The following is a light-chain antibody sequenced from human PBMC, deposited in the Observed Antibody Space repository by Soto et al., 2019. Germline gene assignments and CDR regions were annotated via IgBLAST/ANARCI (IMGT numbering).Light chain of an antibody. CDR2: PAS. CDR1: QIITSY. CDR3: QQSYNMPYT. J-gene: IGKJ2*01. V-gene: IGKV1-39*01. Sequence: DIQLTQSPSSLSASVGDTVNITCRASQIITSYLNWYQQKAGQAPRLLISPASSLQSGVPSRFRGSGLGADFTLSISSLQPEDVATYYCQQSYNMPYTFGQGTKLQMK.